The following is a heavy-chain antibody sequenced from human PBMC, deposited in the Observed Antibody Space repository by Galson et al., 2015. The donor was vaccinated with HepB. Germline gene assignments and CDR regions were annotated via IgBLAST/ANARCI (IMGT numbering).Heavy chain of an antibody. CDR2: IDPSDSYT. D-gene: IGHD2-21*02. CDR1: GYSFTTYW. J-gene: IGHJ2*01. V-gene: IGHV5-10-1*01. CDR3: ARHRDLPYWYFDL. Sequence: QSGAEVKKPGESLRISCRVSGYSFTTYWISWVRQMPGKGLEWMGRIDPSDSYTTYNPSLQGHVTVSVDKSISTAYLQWSSLKASDTAMYYCARHRDLPYWYFDLWGRGTLVTVSS.